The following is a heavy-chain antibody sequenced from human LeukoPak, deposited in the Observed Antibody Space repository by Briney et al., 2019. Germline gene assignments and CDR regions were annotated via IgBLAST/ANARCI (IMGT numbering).Heavy chain of an antibody. Sequence: PSETLSLTCTVSGGCLSSGSYYWSWIRQPAGQGLVWIGRIYTSGSTNYNPSLKSRVTGSADTTKHQFSLKLSSVTAADTAVYYCARYDILTGYPFDYWGRGTLVPVSS. CDR3: ARYDILTGYPFDY. D-gene: IGHD3-9*01. CDR2: IYTSGST. V-gene: IGHV4-61*02. J-gene: IGHJ4*02. CDR1: GGCLSSGSYY.